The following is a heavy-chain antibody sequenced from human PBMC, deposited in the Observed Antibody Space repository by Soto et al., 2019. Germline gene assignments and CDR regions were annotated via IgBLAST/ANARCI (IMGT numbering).Heavy chain of an antibody. CDR3: TTQFFLSSRKPPEDV. CDR1: GFTFGNYA. Sequence: EVRLLESGGGLVQPGGSLRLSCEASGFTFGNYAMTWVRQGPGRGLEWVSALSGSSINTYYADSVKGRFTISRDNSKNTMYLEMNRLRVDDTAVYYCTTQFFLSSRKPPEDVWGQGTPVAVSS. J-gene: IGHJ6*02. V-gene: IGHV3-23*01. CDR2: LSGSSINT.